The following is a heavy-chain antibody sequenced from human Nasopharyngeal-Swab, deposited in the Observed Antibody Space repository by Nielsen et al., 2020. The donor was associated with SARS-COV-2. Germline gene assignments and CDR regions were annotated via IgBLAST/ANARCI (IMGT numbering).Heavy chain of an antibody. CDR1: GFTFSSYG. CDR3: TTSQSLDYIGPPFDY. CDR2: IWYDGSNK. J-gene: IGHJ4*02. V-gene: IGHV3-33*01. D-gene: IGHD4-11*01. Sequence: GESLKISCAASGFTFSSYGMHWVRQAPGKGLEWVAVIWYDGSNKYYADSVKGRFTISRDNSKNTLYLQMNSLKTEDTAVYYCTTSQSLDYIGPPFDYWGQGTLVTVSS.